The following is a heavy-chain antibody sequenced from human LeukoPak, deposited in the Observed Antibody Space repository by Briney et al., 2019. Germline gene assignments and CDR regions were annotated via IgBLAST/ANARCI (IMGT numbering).Heavy chain of an antibody. Sequence: SETLSLTCTVSGGFISSYYWSWIRQPPGKGLEWIAYICNSENTKYNPSLKSRVTISVDTSKNQFSLKLRSVTAADTAVYYCARDTSLGMPQWFDPWGQGALVTVSS. J-gene: IGHJ5*02. CDR2: ICNSENT. V-gene: IGHV4-59*01. CDR1: GGFISSYY. D-gene: IGHD2-2*01. CDR3: ARDTSLGMPQWFDP.